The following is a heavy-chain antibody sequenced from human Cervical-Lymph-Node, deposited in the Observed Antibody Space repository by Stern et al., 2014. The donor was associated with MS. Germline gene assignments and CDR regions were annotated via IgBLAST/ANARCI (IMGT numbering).Heavy chain of an antibody. CDR2: IIPIFGSA. D-gene: IGHD4-23*01. Sequence: QLVQSGAEVKKPGSSVKVSCKASGGTFSSYAISWVRQAPGQGLEWMGGIIPIFGSANYAQKFQGIVTITADESTSTAYMELSSLRSEDTAVYYCARMTTVVTPFVDWFDPWGQGTLVTVSS. V-gene: IGHV1-69*01. J-gene: IGHJ5*02. CDR3: ARMTTVVTPFVDWFDP. CDR1: GGTFSSYA.